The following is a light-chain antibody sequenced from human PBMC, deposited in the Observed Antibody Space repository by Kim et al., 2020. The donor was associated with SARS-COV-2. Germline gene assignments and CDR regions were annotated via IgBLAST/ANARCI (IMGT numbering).Light chain of an antibody. CDR2: RNN. V-gene: IGLV1-47*01. CDR1: RSNIGSIL. J-gene: IGLJ2*01. CDR3: AAWDDSLSGVV. Sequence: GDGVSIPSSGGRSNIGSILFYWYHLPPGTAPNLLIYRNNPRPSGVPDRFSVSKAGTSASLAISWLRSEDEADYYCAAWDDSLSGVVFGGGTQLTFL.